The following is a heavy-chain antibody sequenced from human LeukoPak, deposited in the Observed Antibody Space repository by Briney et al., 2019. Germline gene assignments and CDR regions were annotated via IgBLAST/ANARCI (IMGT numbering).Heavy chain of an antibody. CDR2: IIGNGGSA. CDR1: GVTFSSFA. V-gene: IGHV3-23*01. J-gene: IGHJ4*02. Sequence: QPGGSLRLSCSASGVTFSSFALSWVHQAPGKGLEWVSGIIGNGGSAYYADSVKGRFTISRDNSKNTLYLQMNSLRAEDTAVYYCAKIVGSRHCWGQGTLVTVSS. CDR3: AKIVGSRHC. D-gene: IGHD2-21*01.